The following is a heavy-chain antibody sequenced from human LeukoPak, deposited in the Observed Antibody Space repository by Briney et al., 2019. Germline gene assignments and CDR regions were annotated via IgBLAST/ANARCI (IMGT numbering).Heavy chain of an antibody. CDR2: IYYSGST. Sequence: SETLSLTCTVSGGSISSYYWSWIRQPPGKGLEWIGYIYYSGSTNYNPSLKSRVTISVDTSKNQFSLKLSSVTAADMAVYYCARFSQYYDSPTHYLDYWGQGILVTVSS. CDR1: GGSISSYY. D-gene: IGHD2/OR15-2a*01. J-gene: IGHJ4*02. CDR3: ARFSQYYDSPTHYLDY. V-gene: IGHV4-59*08.